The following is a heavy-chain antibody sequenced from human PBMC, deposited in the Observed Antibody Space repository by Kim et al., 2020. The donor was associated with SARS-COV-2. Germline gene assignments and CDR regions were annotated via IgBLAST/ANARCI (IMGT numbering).Heavy chain of an antibody. CDR2: INHSGST. CDR3: ARRTAAAGPNWFDP. Sequence: SETLSLICAVYGGSFSGYYWSWIRQPPGKGLEWVGEINHSGSTNYNPSLKSRVTISVDTSKNQFSLKLSSVTAADTAVYYCARRTAAAGPNWFDPWGQGTLVTVSS. V-gene: IGHV4-34*01. CDR1: GGSFSGYY. D-gene: IGHD6-13*01. J-gene: IGHJ5*02.